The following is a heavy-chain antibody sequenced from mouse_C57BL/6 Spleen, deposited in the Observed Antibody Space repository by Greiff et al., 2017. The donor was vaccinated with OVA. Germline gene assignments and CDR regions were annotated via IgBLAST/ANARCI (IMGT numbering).Heavy chain of an antibody. CDR1: GYTFTSYW. J-gene: IGHJ2*01. D-gene: IGHD2-5*01. V-gene: IGHV1-69*01. Sequence: QVQLKQPGAELVMPGASVKLSCKASGYTFTSYWMHWVKQRPGQGLEWIGEIDPSDSYTNYNQKFKGKSTLTVDKSSSTAYMQLSSLTSEDSAVYYCARRNSNYEGYFDYWGQGTTLTVSS. CDR3: ARRNSNYEGYFDY. CDR2: IDPSDSYT.